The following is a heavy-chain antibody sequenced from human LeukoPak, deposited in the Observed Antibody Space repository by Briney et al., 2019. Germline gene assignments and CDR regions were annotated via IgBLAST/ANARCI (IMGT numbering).Heavy chain of an antibody. V-gene: IGHV1-46*01. D-gene: IGHD1-1*01. Sequence: ASVKVSCKASGYTFTSYYMHWVRQAPGQGLEWMGIINPSGGSTSYAQKFQGRVTMTRDTSTSTVYMELSSPRSEDTAVYYCARNEETPAAFDIWGQGTMVTVSS. J-gene: IGHJ3*02. CDR2: INPSGGST. CDR1: GYTFTSYY. CDR3: ARNEETPAAFDI.